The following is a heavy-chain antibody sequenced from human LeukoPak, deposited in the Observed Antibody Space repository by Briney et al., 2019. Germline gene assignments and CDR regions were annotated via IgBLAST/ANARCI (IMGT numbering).Heavy chain of an antibody. D-gene: IGHD6-19*01. CDR1: GFTFSSYW. CDR3: ARDGSGWSFEY. CDR2: INSDGSRI. Sequence: PGGSLRLSCAASGFTFSSYWMHWVRQAPGKGLVWVSRINSDGSRINYADSVKGRFTISRDNAKNTLYLQMNSLRADDTAVYYRARDGSGWSFEYWGQGTLVTVSS. V-gene: IGHV3-74*01. J-gene: IGHJ4*02.